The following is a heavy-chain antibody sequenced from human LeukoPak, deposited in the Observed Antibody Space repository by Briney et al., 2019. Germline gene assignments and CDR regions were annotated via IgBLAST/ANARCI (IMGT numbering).Heavy chain of an antibody. V-gene: IGHV4-59*01. Sequence: SETLSLTCTVSGGSISSYYWSWIRQPPGQGLEWIGYIYYSGSTNYNPSLKSRVTISVDTSKNQFSLKLSSVTAADTAVYYCARSLAVNDALDIWGQGTMLTVSS. D-gene: IGHD6-19*01. CDR3: ARSLAVNDALDI. CDR1: GGSISSYY. J-gene: IGHJ3*02. CDR2: IYYSGST.